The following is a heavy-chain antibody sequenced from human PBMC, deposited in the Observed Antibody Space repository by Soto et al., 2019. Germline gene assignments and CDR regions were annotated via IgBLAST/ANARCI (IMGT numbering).Heavy chain of an antibody. Sequence: GGSLRLSCEASGFSFSDDWMHWVRQAPGKGLVWVSSVSSVGSTTDYADSVKGRFTISRDNAKNTLYLQMNSLGAEDTAVYYCVRGKYSGSYFFDYWGQGTLVPVSS. CDR1: GFSFSDDW. V-gene: IGHV3-74*01. D-gene: IGHD1-26*01. CDR2: VSSVGSTT. J-gene: IGHJ4*02. CDR3: VRGKYSGSYFFDY.